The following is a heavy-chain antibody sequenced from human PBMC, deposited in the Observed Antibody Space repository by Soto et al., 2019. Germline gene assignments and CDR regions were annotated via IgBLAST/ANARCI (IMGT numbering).Heavy chain of an antibody. Sequence: QVQLVESGGGVVQPGRALRLSCAASGFSFNTSGMHWVRQAPGKGLEWVAVIAFDGSQEFYGDSVRGRFTISRDNSKNTLFLQMKGLTPEDTAVYYCATKVRVTNYLYYGMAVWGQGTTVTVSS. CDR1: GFSFNTSG. J-gene: IGHJ6*02. CDR2: IAFDGSQE. CDR3: ATKVRVTNYLYYGMAV. D-gene: IGHD2-21*02. V-gene: IGHV3-30*03.